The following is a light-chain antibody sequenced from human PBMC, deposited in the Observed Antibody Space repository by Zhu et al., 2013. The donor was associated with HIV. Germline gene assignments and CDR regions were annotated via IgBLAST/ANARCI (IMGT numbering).Light chain of an antibody. CDR1: QRIGSY. CDR2: DAS. Sequence: DIQMTQSPSSLSASVGDRVTITCRASQRIGSYLNWYQQKPGKAPKLLIYDASTLQSGVPSRVSGGGSGTDFTLTISGLQPEDFATYYCQQSYTSPRRTFGQGTKVEIK. CDR3: QQSYTSPRRT. V-gene: IGKV1-39*01. J-gene: IGKJ1*01.